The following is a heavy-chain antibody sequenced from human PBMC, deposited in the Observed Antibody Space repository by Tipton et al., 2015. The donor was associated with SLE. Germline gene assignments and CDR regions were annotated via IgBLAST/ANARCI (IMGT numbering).Heavy chain of an antibody. J-gene: IGHJ2*01. CDR2: INPNSGGT. Sequence: QSGPEVKKPGASVKVSCKASGYTFTGYYMHWVRQAPGQGLEWMGWINPNSGGTNYAQKFQGRVTMTRDTSISTAYMELSRLRSDDPAVYYCARVGSGWSFSDFDLWGRGTLATVSS. CDR3: ARVGSGWSFSDFDL. CDR1: GYTFTGYY. V-gene: IGHV1-2*02. D-gene: IGHD6-19*01.